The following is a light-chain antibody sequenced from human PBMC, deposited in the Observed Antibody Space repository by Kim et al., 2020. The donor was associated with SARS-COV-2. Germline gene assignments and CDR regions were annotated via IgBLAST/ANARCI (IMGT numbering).Light chain of an antibody. CDR3: CSYAGDYIYVL. CDR2: DVT. Sequence: SVTISCTGTNSDVGAFKYVSWYQQHSGKAPKLMIYDVTNRPSGVPDRFSGSKYGDTASLTISGLQPEDEADYYCCSYAGDYIYVLFGRGTQLTVL. CDR1: NSDVGAFKY. V-gene: IGLV2-11*01. J-gene: IGLJ2*01.